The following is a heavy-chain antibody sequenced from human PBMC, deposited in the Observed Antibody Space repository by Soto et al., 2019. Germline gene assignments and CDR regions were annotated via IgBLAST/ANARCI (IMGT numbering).Heavy chain of an antibody. J-gene: IGHJ6*02. V-gene: IGHV3-23*01. CDR1: GITFSANA. CDR2: ISGSGGST. Sequence: LRLSCAASGITFSANAMSWVRQAPGKGLEWVSDISGSGGSTYYADSVKGRFTISRDNSKNTLYLQMNSLRAEDTAVYYCAKGLRISAAGPYYSYGMDVWGQGTTVTVSS. D-gene: IGHD6-13*01. CDR3: AKGLRISAAGPYYSYGMDV.